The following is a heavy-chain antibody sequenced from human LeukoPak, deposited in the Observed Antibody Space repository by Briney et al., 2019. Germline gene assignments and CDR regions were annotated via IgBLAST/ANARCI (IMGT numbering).Heavy chain of an antibody. J-gene: IGHJ6*03. Sequence: PGGSLRLSCAASGFTFDDYGMSRVRQAPGKGLEWVSGINWNGGSTGYADSVKGRFTISRDNAKNSLYLQMNSLRAEDTALYYCARGRYSSGWYYYYMDVWGKGTTVTVSS. CDR2: INWNGGST. D-gene: IGHD6-19*01. CDR1: GFTFDDYG. V-gene: IGHV3-20*04. CDR3: ARGRYSSGWYYYYMDV.